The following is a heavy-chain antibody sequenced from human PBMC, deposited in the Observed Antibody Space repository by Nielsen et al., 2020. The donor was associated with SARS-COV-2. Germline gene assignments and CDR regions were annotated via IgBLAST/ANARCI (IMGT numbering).Heavy chain of an antibody. CDR3: ARERIRSNWYYGMDV. CDR1: GFTFSSYD. J-gene: IGHJ6*02. Sequence: GESLKISCAASGFTFSSYDMHWVRQVTGKGLEWVSAIGTAGDTYYAGSVKGRFTISRENAKNSLYLQMNSLTAGDTAVYYCARERIRSNWYYGMDVWGQGTTVTVSS. CDR2: IGTAGDT. V-gene: IGHV3-13*04. D-gene: IGHD7-27*01.